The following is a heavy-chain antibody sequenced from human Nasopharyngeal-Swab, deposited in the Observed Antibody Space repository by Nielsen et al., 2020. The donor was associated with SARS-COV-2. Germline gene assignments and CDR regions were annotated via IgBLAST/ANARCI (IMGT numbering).Heavy chain of an antibody. D-gene: IGHD3-16*01. Sequence: GGSLRLSCSASGFNFTSYSIHCVRQPPGKGLEWVAVVYYDGTNTFYADYVKGRFAISRDNSKSTVSLQMNSLRSEDTAVYYCAKERGGRSLDSWGQGTLVTVSS. CDR3: AKERGGRSLDS. CDR1: GFNFTSYS. CDR2: VYYDGTNT. V-gene: IGHV3-30-3*02. J-gene: IGHJ4*02.